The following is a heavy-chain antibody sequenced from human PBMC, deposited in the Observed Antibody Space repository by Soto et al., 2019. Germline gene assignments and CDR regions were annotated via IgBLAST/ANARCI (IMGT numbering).Heavy chain of an antibody. CDR1: GGTFSSYA. V-gene: IGHV1-69*13. D-gene: IGHD1-7*01. CDR3: ARSLELRADWFDP. CDR2: IIPIFGTA. Sequence: SVKVSCKASGGTFSSYAISWVRQAPGQGLEWMGVIIPIFGTANYAQKFQGRVTITADESTSTAYMELSSLRSEDTAVYYCARSLELRADWFDPWGQGTLVTVSS. J-gene: IGHJ5*02.